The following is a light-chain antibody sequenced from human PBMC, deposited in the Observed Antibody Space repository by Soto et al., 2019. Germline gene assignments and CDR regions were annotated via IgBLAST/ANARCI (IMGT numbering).Light chain of an antibody. V-gene: IGKV3D-20*01. CDR1: QSVSSSY. CDR2: DAS. J-gene: IGKJ1*01. CDR3: QQYNSWLWT. Sequence: EIVLTQSPATLSLSPGERATLSCGASQSVSSSYLAWHQQKPGMAPRLLIYDASTRATGIPARFSGSGSGTEFTLIISSLQSEDSAVYYCQQYNSWLWTFGQGTKVDIK.